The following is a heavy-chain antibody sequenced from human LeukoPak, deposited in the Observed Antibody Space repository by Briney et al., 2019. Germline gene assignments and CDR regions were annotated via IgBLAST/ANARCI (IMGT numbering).Heavy chain of an antibody. CDR2: IDYSGSI. J-gene: IGHJ5*02. Sequence: SETLSLPCTVSGDSISTYYWSWIRQPPGKGLEWIGYIDYSGSINYNPSLTSRLTISVDTFKNQFSLSLSSVTAADTAVYYCARDKSSSREAFDPWGQGALVTVSS. V-gene: IGHV4-59*01. CDR1: GDSISTYY. CDR3: ARDKSSSREAFDP. D-gene: IGHD6-13*01.